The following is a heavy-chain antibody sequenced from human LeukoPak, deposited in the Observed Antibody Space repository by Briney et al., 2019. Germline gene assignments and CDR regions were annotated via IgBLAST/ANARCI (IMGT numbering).Heavy chain of an antibody. CDR1: GYTFTSYG. Sequence: ASVKVSCKASGYTFTSYGISWVRQAPGQGLEGMGWTSAYNANPNYPQNLHATVTMTTHTSPSTAYLELRSLRSDDTAVYYCARGYSSGWYSGWYFDLWGRGTLVTVSS. J-gene: IGHJ2*01. V-gene: IGHV1-18*01. CDR3: ARGYSSGWYSGWYFDL. CDR2: TSAYNANP. D-gene: IGHD6-19*01.